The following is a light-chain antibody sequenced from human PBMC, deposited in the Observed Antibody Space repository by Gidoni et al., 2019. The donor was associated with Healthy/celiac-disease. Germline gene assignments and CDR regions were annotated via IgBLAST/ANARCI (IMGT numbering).Light chain of an antibody. V-gene: IGKV1-13*02. J-gene: IGKJ4*01. Sequence: AIQLTQSPSSLSASVGDRVTITCRASQGISSALAWYQQKPGKAPKLLIYDASSLESGVPSRFSGSGSGTDFTLTISSLQPEDFATYYFQQFNSYSLTFXGXTKVEIK. CDR1: QGISSA. CDR3: QQFNSYSLT. CDR2: DAS.